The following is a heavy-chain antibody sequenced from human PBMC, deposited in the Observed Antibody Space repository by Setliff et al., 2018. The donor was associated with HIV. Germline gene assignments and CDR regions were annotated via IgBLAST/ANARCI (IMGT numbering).Heavy chain of an antibody. CDR2: ISADNGDT. V-gene: IGHV1-18*01. J-gene: IGHJ1*01. Sequence: GASVKVSCKASGYTLTNYGISWVRQAPGQGLEWMGWISADNGDTNYPQKLQGRVTMTTDTSTSTAYMELRSLRSDDTAVYYCARDHGMWDYGGNFLLREYFHHWGQGTLVTVSS. CDR1: GYTLTNYG. CDR3: ARDHGMWDYGGNFLLREYFHH. D-gene: IGHD4-17*01.